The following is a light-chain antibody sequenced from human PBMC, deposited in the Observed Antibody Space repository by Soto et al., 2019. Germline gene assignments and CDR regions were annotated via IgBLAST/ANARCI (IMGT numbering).Light chain of an antibody. CDR1: QTIGTY. Sequence: NQSPAALAAYLGDRVTITCRASQTIGTYVNWYRQKSGAAPELLIYDASTLQSGVPSRFRGGASGTDFTLTISSLQLDDFATYYCQQSYNPPLPFGQVTKAAI. CDR3: QQSYNPPLP. V-gene: IGKV1-39*01. J-gene: IGKJ1*01. CDR2: DAS.